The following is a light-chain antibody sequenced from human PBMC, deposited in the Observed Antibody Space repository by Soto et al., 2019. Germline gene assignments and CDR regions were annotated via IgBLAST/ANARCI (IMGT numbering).Light chain of an antibody. CDR3: QQYNRLIT. J-gene: IGKJ2*01. Sequence: DIQMTQSPSTLSASVGDRVTITCRASQSISTWLAWYQQKPGKAPKLLIYKASSLESGVPSRFSGSGYGTDFTLSINNLQPDDFATYYCQQYNRLITFGQGTKVDIK. CDR1: QSISTW. CDR2: KAS. V-gene: IGKV1-5*03.